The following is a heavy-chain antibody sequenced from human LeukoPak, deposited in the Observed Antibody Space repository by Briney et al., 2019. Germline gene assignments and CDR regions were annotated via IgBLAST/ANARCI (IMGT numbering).Heavy chain of an antibody. J-gene: IGHJ4*02. CDR2: IDHRGTA. Sequence: KTSETLSLTCAVYGASYNAYYWSWSRQPPGKGLEWIGDIDHRGTATYNPSLKSRLSISADASKNQFSLKLNSVTDADTAVYYCAVGITILGVAASFDSWGQGNLVIVSS. D-gene: IGHD3-3*01. CDR1: GASYNAYY. V-gene: IGHV4-34*01. CDR3: AVGITILGVAASFDS.